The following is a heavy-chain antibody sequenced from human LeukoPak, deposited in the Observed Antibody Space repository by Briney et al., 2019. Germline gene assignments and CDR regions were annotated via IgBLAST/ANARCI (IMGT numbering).Heavy chain of an antibody. CDR3: ARDVRRRGASNYFDC. Sequence: SETLSLTRTVSGGSISSGDYYWSWIRQPPGKGLEWIGYIYYSGRTYYNPSLKSRLAISLDTSKNQFSLNLTSVTAADTAVYYCARDVRRRGASNYFDCWGQGTLVTVSS. CDR1: GGSISSGDYY. CDR2: IYYSGRT. V-gene: IGHV4-30-4*01. D-gene: IGHD2-2*01. J-gene: IGHJ4*02.